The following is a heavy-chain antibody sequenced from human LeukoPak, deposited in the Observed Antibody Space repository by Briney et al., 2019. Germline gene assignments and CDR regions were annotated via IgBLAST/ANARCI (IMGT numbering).Heavy chain of an antibody. CDR2: INHSGST. J-gene: IGHJ6*02. CDR1: GGSFSGCY. CDR3: ARERYCSSTSCYDYYYYGMDV. D-gene: IGHD2-2*01. Sequence: KPSETLSLTCAVYGGSFSGCYWSWIRQPPGKGLEWIGEINHSGSTNYNPSLKSRVTISVDTSKNQFSLKLSSVTAADTAVYYCARERYCSSTSCYDYYYYGMDVWGQGTTVTVSS. V-gene: IGHV4-34*01.